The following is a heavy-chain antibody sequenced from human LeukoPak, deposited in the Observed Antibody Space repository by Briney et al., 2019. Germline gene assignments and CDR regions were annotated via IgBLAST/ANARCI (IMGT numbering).Heavy chain of an antibody. CDR2: ISASGSHI. D-gene: IGHD3-10*01. CDR3: AKDITMAPYGMDV. V-gene: IGHV3-21*01. J-gene: IGHJ6*02. Sequence: GGSLRLSCAASGFTFSRYSMNWVRQPPGKGLEWVSSISASGSHIYYADSVKGRFSISRDSARNSVYVQMSSLRAEDTAVYYCAKDITMAPYGMDVWGQGTTVTVSS. CDR1: GFTFSRYS.